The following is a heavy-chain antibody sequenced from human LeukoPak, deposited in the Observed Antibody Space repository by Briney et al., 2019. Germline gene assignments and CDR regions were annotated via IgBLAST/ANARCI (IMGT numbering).Heavy chain of an antibody. CDR2: ISAYNGNT. CDR3: ARAAIAAAGTLGGFDP. CDR1: GYTFTSYG. D-gene: IGHD6-13*01. J-gene: IGHJ5*02. Sequence: GASVKVSCKASGYTFTSYGISWVRQTPGQGLEWMGWISAYNGNTNYAQKLQGRVPMTTDTSASTAYMELRSLRSDDTAVYYCARAAIAAAGTLGGFDPWGQGTLVTVSS. V-gene: IGHV1-18*01.